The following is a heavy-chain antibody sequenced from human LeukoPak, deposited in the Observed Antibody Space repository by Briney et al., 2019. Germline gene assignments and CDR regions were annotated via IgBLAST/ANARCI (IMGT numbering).Heavy chain of an antibody. V-gene: IGHV4-31*03. D-gene: IGHD3-22*01. CDR1: GGSISSGGYY. CDR3: ASNHYDSRGYYHHRYFDL. J-gene: IGHJ2*01. CDR2: IYYSGST. Sequence: SETLSLTCTVSGGSISSGGYYWSWIRQHPGKGLEWIGYIYYSGSTYYNPSLKSRVTISVDTSKNQFSLKLSSVTAADTAVYYCASNHYDSRGYYHHRYFDLWGRGTLVTVSS.